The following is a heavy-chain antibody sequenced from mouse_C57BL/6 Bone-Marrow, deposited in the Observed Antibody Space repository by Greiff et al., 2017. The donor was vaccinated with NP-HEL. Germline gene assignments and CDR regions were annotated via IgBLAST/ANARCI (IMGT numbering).Heavy chain of an antibody. CDR2: IDPETGGT. CDR1: GYTFTDYE. D-gene: IGHD2-3*01. Sequence: VKLQESGAELVRPGASVTLSCKASGYTFTDYEMHWVKQTPVHGLEWIGAIDPETGGTAYNQKFKGKAILTADKSSSTAYMELRSLTSEDSAVYYCTRSDGYYLFAYWGQGTLVTVSA. V-gene: IGHV1-15*01. CDR3: TRSDGYYLFAY. J-gene: IGHJ3*01.